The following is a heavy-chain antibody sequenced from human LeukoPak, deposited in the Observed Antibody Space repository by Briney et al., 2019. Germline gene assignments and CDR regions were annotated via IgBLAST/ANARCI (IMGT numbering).Heavy chain of an antibody. J-gene: IGHJ4*02. V-gene: IGHV3-74*01. CDR1: GFTFSNYW. CDR3: ATRHYGSGSYYNDGY. D-gene: IGHD3-10*01. CDR2: INSDGINT. Sequence: GGSLRLSCAASGFTFSNYWMHWVRQAPGKGLVWVSRINSDGINTSYADSVKGRFTISRDNAKNTLNLQMNSLRAEDTAVYYCATRHYGSGSYYNDGYWGQGTLVTVSS.